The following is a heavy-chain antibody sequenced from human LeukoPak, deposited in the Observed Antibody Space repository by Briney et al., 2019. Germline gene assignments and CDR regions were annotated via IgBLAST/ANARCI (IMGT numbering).Heavy chain of an antibody. J-gene: IGHJ4*02. CDR3: ARKIRDGYNYVDY. V-gene: IGHV4-59*05. CDR1: GGSISSYY. D-gene: IGHD5-24*01. Sequence: SETLSLTCTVSGGSISSYYWSWIRQPPGKGLEWIGSIYHSGSTYYNPSLKSRVTISVDTSKNQFSLKLSSVTAADTAVYYCARKIRDGYNYVDYWGQGTLVTVSS. CDR2: IYHSGST.